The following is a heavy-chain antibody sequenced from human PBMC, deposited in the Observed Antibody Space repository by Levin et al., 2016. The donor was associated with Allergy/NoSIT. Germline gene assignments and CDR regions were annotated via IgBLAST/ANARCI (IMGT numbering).Heavy chain of an antibody. V-gene: IGHV3-21*01. D-gene: IGHD5-24*01. CDR3: ASWGSRGDGYNSGSGY. CDR1: GFTFSSYS. Sequence: GGSLRLSCAASGFTFSSYSMNWVRQAPGKGLEWVSSISSSSSYIYYADSVKGRFTISRDNAKNSLYLQMNSLRAEDTAVYYCASWGSRGDGYNSGSGYWGQGTLVTVSS. CDR2: ISSSSSYI. J-gene: IGHJ4*02.